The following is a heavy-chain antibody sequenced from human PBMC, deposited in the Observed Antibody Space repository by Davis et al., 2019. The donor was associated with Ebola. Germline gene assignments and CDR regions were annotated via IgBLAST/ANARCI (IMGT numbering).Heavy chain of an antibody. J-gene: IGHJ4*02. D-gene: IGHD4-17*01. V-gene: IGHV3-23*01. CDR2: ISGSGGST. CDR1: GFTFSSYA. Sequence: GESLKISCTASGFTFSSYAMSWVRQAPGKGLEWVSAISGSGGSTYYADSVKGRFTISRDNSKNTLYLQMNSLGAEDTAVYYCAKSPGSYGDFLVYLDYWGQGTLVTVSS. CDR3: AKSPGSYGDFLVYLDY.